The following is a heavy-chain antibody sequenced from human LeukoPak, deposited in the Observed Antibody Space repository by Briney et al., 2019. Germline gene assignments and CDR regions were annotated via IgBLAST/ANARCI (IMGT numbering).Heavy chain of an antibody. J-gene: IGHJ4*02. V-gene: IGHV3-20*04. D-gene: IGHD4-17*01. Sequence: GGSLRLSCAASGFTFDDYGMSWVRQAPGKGLKRVSGFNWNGGSTGYADSVKGRFTISRDNAKNSLYLQMNSLRAEDTALYYCARDGGHTVTGGFDYWGQGTLVTVSS. CDR3: ARDGGHTVTGGFDY. CDR2: FNWNGGST. CDR1: GFTFDDYG.